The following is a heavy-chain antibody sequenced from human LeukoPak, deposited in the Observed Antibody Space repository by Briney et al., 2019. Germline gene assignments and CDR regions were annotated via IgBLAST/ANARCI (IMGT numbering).Heavy chain of an antibody. CDR1: GGSISSYY. J-gene: IGHJ6*03. CDR2: IYYSGST. V-gene: IGHV4-59*01. CDR3: ARAARGYYYKMYV. Sequence: PSETLSLTCAVSGGSISSYYWSWVRQPPGRGLEWIGHIYYSGSTNYNPSLKSRVTISVDTSKNPFSLKLSSVTAADTAVYYCARAARGYYYKMYVWGKGSTVTVSS.